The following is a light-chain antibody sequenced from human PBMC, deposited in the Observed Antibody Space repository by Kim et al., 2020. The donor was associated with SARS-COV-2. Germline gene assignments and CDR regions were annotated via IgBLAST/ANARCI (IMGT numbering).Light chain of an antibody. CDR1: QDISNS. CDR3: QQYHNLPV. CDR2: DAS. Sequence: DIQMTQSPSSLSTSVGDRVTITCQASQDISNSLHWDQQKPGKAPKLLIYDASHLETGVPSRFSGSGYATYFTFTISSLQPEDTATYYCQQYHNLPVFGPGTKVDIK. J-gene: IGKJ3*01. V-gene: IGKV1-33*01.